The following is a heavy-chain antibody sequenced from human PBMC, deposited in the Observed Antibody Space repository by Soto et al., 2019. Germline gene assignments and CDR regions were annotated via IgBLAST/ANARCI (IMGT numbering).Heavy chain of an antibody. CDR3: ARAPGGSWYLDYYYGMDV. CDR2: IWYDGSNK. D-gene: IGHD6-13*01. J-gene: IGHJ6*02. V-gene: IGHV3-33*01. Sequence: GGSLRLSCAASGFTFSSYGMHWVRQAPSKGLEWVAVIWYDGSNKYYADSVKGRFTISRDNSKNTLYLQMNSLRAEDTAVYYCARAPGGSWYLDYYYGMDVWGQGTTVTVSS. CDR1: GFTFSSYG.